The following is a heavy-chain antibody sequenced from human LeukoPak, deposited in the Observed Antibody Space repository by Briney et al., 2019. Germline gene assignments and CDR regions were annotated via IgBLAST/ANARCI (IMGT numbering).Heavy chain of an antibody. V-gene: IGHV1-69*01. J-gene: IGHJ6*02. CDR2: IIPIFGTA. CDR1: GGTFSSYA. D-gene: IGHD1-26*01. Sequence: SVKVSCKASGGTFSSYAISWVRQAPGQGLEWMGGIIPIFGTANYAQKFQGGVTITADESTSTAYMELSSLRSEDTAVYYCASQKWELPPYYYYYYGMDVWGQGTTVTVSS. CDR3: ASQKWELPPYYYYYYGMDV.